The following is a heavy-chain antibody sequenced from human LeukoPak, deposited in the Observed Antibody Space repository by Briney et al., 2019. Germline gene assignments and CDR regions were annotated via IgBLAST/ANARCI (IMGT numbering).Heavy chain of an antibody. CDR1: GFTFDDYG. Sequence: PGGSLRLSCAASGFTFDDYGMSWVRQAPGKGLEWVSGINWNGGSTGYADSVKGRFTISRDNAKNSLYLQMNSLRAEDTAVYYCARGIVGIQLWLHGFDYWGQGTLVTVSS. CDR3: ARGIVGIQLWLHGFDY. CDR2: INWNGGST. D-gene: IGHD5-18*01. J-gene: IGHJ4*02. V-gene: IGHV3-20*04.